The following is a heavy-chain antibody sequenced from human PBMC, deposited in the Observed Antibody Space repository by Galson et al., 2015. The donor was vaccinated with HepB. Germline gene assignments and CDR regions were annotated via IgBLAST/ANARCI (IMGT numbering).Heavy chain of an antibody. V-gene: IGHV3-74*01. Sequence: SLRLSCAASGFTFSSYWMHWVRQAPGKGLVWVSRINSDGSSTNFADSVKGRFTISRDNAKNTLYLQMNSLRAEDTAVYYCARGNSGWYSSLDYWGQGTLVTVSS. CDR2: INSDGSST. J-gene: IGHJ4*02. D-gene: IGHD6-19*01. CDR1: GFTFSSYW. CDR3: ARGNSGWYSSLDY.